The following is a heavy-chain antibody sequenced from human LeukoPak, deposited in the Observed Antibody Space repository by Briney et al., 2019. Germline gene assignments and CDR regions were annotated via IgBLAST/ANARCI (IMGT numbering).Heavy chain of an antibody. CDR2: ISAYNGNT. CDR3: AMEEDCTNGVCYGFLGY. CDR1: GYTFTSYG. Sequence: ASVKVSCKASGYTFTSYGISWVRQAPGQGLEWMGWISAYNGNTNYAQKLQGRVTMTTDTSTSTAYMELRSLRSDDTAVYYCAMEEDCTNGVCYGFLGYWGQGTLVTVSS. D-gene: IGHD2-8*01. V-gene: IGHV1-18*01. J-gene: IGHJ4*02.